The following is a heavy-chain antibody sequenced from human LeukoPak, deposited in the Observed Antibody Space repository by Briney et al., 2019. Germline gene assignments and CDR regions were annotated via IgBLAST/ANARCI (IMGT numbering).Heavy chain of an antibody. J-gene: IGHJ4*02. V-gene: IGHV3-33*06. Sequence: GGSLRLSCAASGFTFSSYGMHWVRQAPGKGLEGGAVIWYEGSNKYYADSVKGRFTISRDNSKNTLCLQMNSLRAEDTAVYYCAKDRRRYCSGGSCYSGALDYWGQGTLVTVSS. CDR1: GFTFSSYG. D-gene: IGHD2-15*01. CDR2: IWYEGSNK. CDR3: AKDRRRYCSGGSCYSGALDY.